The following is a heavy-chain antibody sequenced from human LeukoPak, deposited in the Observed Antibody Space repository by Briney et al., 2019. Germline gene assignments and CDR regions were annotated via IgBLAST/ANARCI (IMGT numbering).Heavy chain of an antibody. D-gene: IGHD5-24*01. CDR2: INPNSGGT. Sequence: ASVKVSCKASGHTFTGYYMHWVRQAPGQGLEWMGWINPNSGGTNYAQKFQGRVTMTRDTSISTAYMELSRLRSDDTAVYYCARERWLQFPDAFDIWGQGTMVTVSS. V-gene: IGHV1-2*02. CDR1: GHTFTGYY. CDR3: ARERWLQFPDAFDI. J-gene: IGHJ3*02.